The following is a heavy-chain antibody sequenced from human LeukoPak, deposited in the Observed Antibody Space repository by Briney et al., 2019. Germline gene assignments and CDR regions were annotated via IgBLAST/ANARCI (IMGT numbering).Heavy chain of an antibody. D-gene: IGHD2-8*01. Sequence: PGGSLRLSCAASGFTVSSNYLSWVRQAPGKGLEWVSVIYSGGSTYYADSVKGRFTISRDNSKNTLHLQMNSLRAEDTAVYYCARARVGCTNYAFDIWGQGTMVTVSP. CDR1: GFTVSSNY. V-gene: IGHV3-53*01. CDR3: ARARVGCTNYAFDI. J-gene: IGHJ3*02. CDR2: IYSGGST.